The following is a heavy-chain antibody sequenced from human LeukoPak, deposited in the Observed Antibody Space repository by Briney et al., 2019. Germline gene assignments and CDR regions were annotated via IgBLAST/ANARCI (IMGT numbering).Heavy chain of an antibody. CDR1: GGSISSGNW. V-gene: IGHV4-4*02. J-gene: IGHJ5*02. CDR3: AREVVFVAAAGLVSGYNWFDP. CDR2: IYHSGGT. D-gene: IGHD6-13*01. Sequence: SETLSLTCAVSGGSISSGNWWSWVRQTPGKGLEWIGEIYHSGGTNYNPSLKSRVTISVDNSKNQFSLKLSSVTAADTAVYYCAREVVFVAAAGLVSGYNWFDPWGQGTLVTVSS.